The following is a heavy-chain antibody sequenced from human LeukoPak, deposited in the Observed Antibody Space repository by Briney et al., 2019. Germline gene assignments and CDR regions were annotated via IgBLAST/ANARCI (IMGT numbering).Heavy chain of an antibody. D-gene: IGHD3-10*01. Sequence: PSETLSLTCAVYGGSFSGYYWSWIRQPPGKGLEWIGSIYYSGSTYYNPSLKSRVTISVDTSKNQFSLKLSSVTTADTAVYYCARMVRGAATTNFDYWGQGTLVTVSS. CDR1: GGSFSGYY. V-gene: IGHV4-34*01. CDR3: ARMVRGAATTNFDY. CDR2: IYYSGST. J-gene: IGHJ4*02.